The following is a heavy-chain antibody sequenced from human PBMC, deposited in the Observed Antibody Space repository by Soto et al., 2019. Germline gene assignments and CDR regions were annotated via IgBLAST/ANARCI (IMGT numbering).Heavy chain of an antibody. J-gene: IGHJ6*03. V-gene: IGHV3-30*18. CDR2: ISYDGSNK. D-gene: IGHD3-10*01. CDR3: AKDNQIFTMVRGYYYYYYMDV. CDR1: GVAFSSYG. Sequence: GGSLRLSCAASGVAFSSYGMHWVRQAPGKGLEWVAVISYDGSNKYYADSVKGRFTISRDNSKNTLYLQMNSLRAEDTAVYYCAKDNQIFTMVRGYYYYYYMDVWGKGTTVTVSS.